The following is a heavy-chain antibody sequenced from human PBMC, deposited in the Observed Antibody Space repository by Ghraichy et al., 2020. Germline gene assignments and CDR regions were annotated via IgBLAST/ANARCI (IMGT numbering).Heavy chain of an antibody. Sequence: SETLSLTCTVSGGSISSYYWSWIRQPPGKGLEWLGYIYYSGGTNYNPSLKSRVTMSVDTSKNQFSLKLSSVTAADTAVYYCARSVGGRFPDVWGKGTTVTVSS. J-gene: IGHJ6*04. CDR3: ARSVGGRFPDV. V-gene: IGHV4-59*01. CDR1: GGSISSYY. CDR2: IYYSGGT. D-gene: IGHD3-3*01.